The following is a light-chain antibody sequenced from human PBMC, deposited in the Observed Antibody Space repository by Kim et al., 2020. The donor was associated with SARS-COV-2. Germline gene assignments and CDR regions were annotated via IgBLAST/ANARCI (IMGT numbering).Light chain of an antibody. CDR3: HKFGGSPPFS. J-gene: IGKJ2*03. CDR2: GVS. Sequence: SPGERVTLSCRASQSLSSKYISWYQQKPGQAPRLLIYGVSNRATGVPYKFSGSGSGTDFTLTINRLEPEDFAVYYCHKFGGSPPFSFGQGTKLEI. V-gene: IGKV3-20*01. CDR1: QSLSSKY.